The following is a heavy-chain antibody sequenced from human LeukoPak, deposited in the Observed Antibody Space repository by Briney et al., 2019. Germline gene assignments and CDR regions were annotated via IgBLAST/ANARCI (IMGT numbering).Heavy chain of an antibody. Sequence: PSQTLSLTCTVSGGSISSGGYYWSWIRQHPGKGLEGIGYIYHSGSTYYNPSLKSRVTISVDTSRRQFSLKLNSLAAAATALYFCARSLLWPTGAFDIWGQGTMATVSS. V-gene: IGHV4-31*03. CDR3: ARSLLWPTGAFDI. D-gene: IGHD2/OR15-2a*01. CDR1: GGSISSGGYY. J-gene: IGHJ3*02. CDR2: IYHSGST.